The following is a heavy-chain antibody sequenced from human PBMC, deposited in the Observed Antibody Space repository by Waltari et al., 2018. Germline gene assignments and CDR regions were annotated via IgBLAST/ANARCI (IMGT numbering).Heavy chain of an antibody. D-gene: IGHD3-9*01. V-gene: IGHV4-34*01. Sequence: QVQLQQWGAGLLKPSETLSLTCAVYGGSFSGYYWSWIRQPPGKGLEWIGEINHSGSTNYNPSLKRRVTISVDTSKNQFSLKLSSVTAADTAVYYCARLALRYFDWLLDYWGQGTLVTVSS. J-gene: IGHJ4*02. CDR2: INHSGST. CDR3: ARLALRYFDWLLDY. CDR1: GGSFSGYY.